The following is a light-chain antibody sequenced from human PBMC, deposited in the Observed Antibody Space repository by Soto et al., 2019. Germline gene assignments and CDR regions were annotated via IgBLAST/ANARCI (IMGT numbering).Light chain of an antibody. CDR3: QQFYRYPWT. J-gene: IGKJ1*01. CDR1: QSVDTC. Sequence: DIQMTQSPSTLSASVGDRVTITCRASQSVDTCLAWYQQKPGKAPHLLIYKASSLETGVPSRFSGSGSVTEFTLTIRSMQPDDFATYYCQQFYRYPWTFGQGTKLEIK. CDR2: KAS. V-gene: IGKV1-5*03.